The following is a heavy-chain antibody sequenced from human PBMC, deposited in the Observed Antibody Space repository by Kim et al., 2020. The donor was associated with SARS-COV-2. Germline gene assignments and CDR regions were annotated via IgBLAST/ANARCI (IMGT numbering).Heavy chain of an antibody. CDR1: GFTFSNAR. Sequence: GGSLRLSCAASGFTFSNARMSWVRQAPGKGLEWVGRIKSKTDGGTTDYAAPVKGRFTISREDSKNTLYLQMNSLKTEDTAVYYCTTDGAVRNCSGGSCSYFDCLGQGTLVTVSS. V-gene: IGHV3-15*01. D-gene: IGHD2-15*01. CDR2: IKSKTDGGTT. J-gene: IGHJ4*02. CDR3: TTDGAVRNCSGGSCSYFDC.